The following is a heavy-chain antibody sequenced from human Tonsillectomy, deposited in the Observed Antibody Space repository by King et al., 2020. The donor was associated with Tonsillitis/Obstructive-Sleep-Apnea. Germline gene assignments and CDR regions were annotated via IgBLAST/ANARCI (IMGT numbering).Heavy chain of an antibody. CDR2: VHHSGST. CDR1: GGSISSDNW. J-gene: IGHJ4*02. V-gene: IGHV4-4*02. D-gene: IGHD3-3*01. CDR3: AKDGRDTIFGVVAI. Sequence: PLQESGPGLVKPSGNLSLTCAVSGGSISSDNWWSWVRQPRGKGLEWIGEVHHSGSTNYKPSLRSRVTMSVDKSKNQFSLELTSVTAADTAVYYCAKDGRDTIFGVVAIWGQGTLVTVSS.